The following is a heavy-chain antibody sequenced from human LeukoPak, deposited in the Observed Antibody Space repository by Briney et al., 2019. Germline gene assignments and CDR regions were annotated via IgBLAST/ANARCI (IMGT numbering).Heavy chain of an antibody. CDR2: IYTSGST. Sequence: SETLSLTCTVSGGSISSGSYYWSWIRQPAGKGLEWIGRIYTSGSTNYNPSLKSRVTISVDTSKNQFSLKLSSVTAADTAVYYCARDGYSSKYYYYMDVWGKGTTVTISS. D-gene: IGHD6-13*01. J-gene: IGHJ6*03. V-gene: IGHV4-61*02. CDR1: GGSISSGSYY. CDR3: ARDGYSSKYYYYMDV.